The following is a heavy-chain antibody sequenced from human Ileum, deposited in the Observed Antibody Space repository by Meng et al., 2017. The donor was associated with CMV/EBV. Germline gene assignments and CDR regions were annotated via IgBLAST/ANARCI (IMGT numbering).Heavy chain of an antibody. CDR2: IYYNGNT. J-gene: IGHJ4*02. Sequence: LTCAVSGDSIYGASYYWSWIRQPPGKGLEWIEHIYYNGNTHYNPSLTSRLNISVDTSKNQFSLMLTSVTAADTAVYYCARYFGGDFDYWGQGTLVTVSS. D-gene: IGHD3-10*01. CDR3: ARYFGGDFDY. CDR1: GDSIYGASYY. V-gene: IGHV4-30-4*01.